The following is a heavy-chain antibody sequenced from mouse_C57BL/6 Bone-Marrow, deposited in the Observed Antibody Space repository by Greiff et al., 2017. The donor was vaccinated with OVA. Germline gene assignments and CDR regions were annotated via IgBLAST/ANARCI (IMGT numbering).Heavy chain of an antibody. Sequence: EVKLEESGGDLVKPGGSLKLSCAASGFTFSSYGMSWVRQTPDKRLEWVATISSGGSYTYYPDSVKGRFTISRDNAKNTLYLQMSSLKSEDTAMYYCARPLYYYGSSYGGAYWGQGTLVTVSA. CDR2: ISSGGSYT. V-gene: IGHV5-6*02. D-gene: IGHD1-1*01. CDR1: GFTFSSYG. J-gene: IGHJ3*01. CDR3: ARPLYYYGSSYGGAY.